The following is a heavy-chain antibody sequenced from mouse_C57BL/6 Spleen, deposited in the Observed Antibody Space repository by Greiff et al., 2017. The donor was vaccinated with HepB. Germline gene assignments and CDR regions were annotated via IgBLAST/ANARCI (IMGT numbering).Heavy chain of an antibody. CDR3: ARYGGLLYYFYC. V-gene: IGHV1-22*01. Sequence: EVQLQQSGPELVKPGASVKMSFKASGYTFTDYNMHWVEQSHGKSLEWVGDINPNNGGTSYNQKFKGKATLTVNKSSSTAYMELRSLTSEDSTVYYCARYGGLLYYFYCWGQGTTLTASS. D-gene: IGHD1-1*02. CDR2: INPNNGGT. J-gene: IGHJ2*01. CDR1: GYTFTDYN.